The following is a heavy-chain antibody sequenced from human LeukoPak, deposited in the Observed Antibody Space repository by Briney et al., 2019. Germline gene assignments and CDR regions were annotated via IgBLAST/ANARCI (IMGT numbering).Heavy chain of an antibody. Sequence: PSETLSLTCTVSGGSISSSSYYWGWIRQPPGKGLECIGSIYWSTYYNPSLKSRVTISVDTSKNQFSLQLNSVTPEDTAVYYCARDSYCSGGSCYWRNWFDPWGQGTLVTVSS. CDR2: IYWST. V-gene: IGHV4-39*02. D-gene: IGHD2-15*01. CDR1: GGSISSSSYY. J-gene: IGHJ5*02. CDR3: ARDSYCSGGSCYWRNWFDP.